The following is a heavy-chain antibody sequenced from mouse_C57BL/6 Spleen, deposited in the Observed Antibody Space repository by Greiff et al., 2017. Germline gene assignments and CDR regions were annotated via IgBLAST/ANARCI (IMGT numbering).Heavy chain of an antibody. V-gene: IGHV1-72*01. CDR3: ARNEIYYSNYGYFDV. J-gene: IGHJ1*03. Sequence: VQLQQPGAELVKPGASVKLSCKASGYTFTSYWMHWVKQRPGRGLEWIGRIYPNSGGTKYNEKFKSKATLTVDKPSSTAYMQLSSLTSEDSAVYYCARNEIYYSNYGYFDVWGTGTTVTVSS. CDR1: GYTFTSYW. D-gene: IGHD2-5*01. CDR2: IYPNSGGT.